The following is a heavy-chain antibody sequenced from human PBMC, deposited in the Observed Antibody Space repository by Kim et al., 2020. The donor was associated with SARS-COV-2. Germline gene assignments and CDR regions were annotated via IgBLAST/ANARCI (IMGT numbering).Heavy chain of an antibody. Sequence: PSRRRRVTRSVATSKNQFSLKLSSVTAADTAVYYCARVFYGDYANYYFDYWGQGTLVTVSS. D-gene: IGHD4-17*01. J-gene: IGHJ4*02. V-gene: IGHV4-59*01. CDR3: ARVFYGDYANYYFDY.